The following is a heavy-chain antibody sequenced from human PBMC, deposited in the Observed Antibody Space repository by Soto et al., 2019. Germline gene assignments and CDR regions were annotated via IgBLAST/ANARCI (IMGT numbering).Heavy chain of an antibody. CDR3: AHIPNYYQYDWFDP. CDR1: GFSRTSRGVG. D-gene: IGHD3-16*01. V-gene: IGHV2-5*02. CDR2: IYWDDDK. J-gene: IGHJ5*02. Sequence: QITLKESGPTLVKPTQTLTLTCTCSGFSRTSRGVGVGWIRQPPGKALECLALIYWDDDKRYSPSLQSRLSITKDTSKNQVVLTMTNVDPVDTATYYCAHIPNYYQYDWFDPWGQGTLVSVSS.